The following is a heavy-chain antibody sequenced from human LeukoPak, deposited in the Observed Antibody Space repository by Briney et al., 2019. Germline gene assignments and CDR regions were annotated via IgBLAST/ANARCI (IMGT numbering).Heavy chain of an antibody. Sequence: GGSLRLSCAASGFTFDDYAMHWVRQAPGKGLEWVLAISGSGGSTYYADSVKGRVTISRDNSKNTLYLQINSLRAEDTAVYYCAKDRLKDGYNGDWGQGTLVTVSS. CDR1: GFTFDDYA. V-gene: IGHV3-23*01. J-gene: IGHJ4*02. CDR3: AKDRLKDGYNGD. CDR2: ISGSGGST. D-gene: IGHD5-24*01.